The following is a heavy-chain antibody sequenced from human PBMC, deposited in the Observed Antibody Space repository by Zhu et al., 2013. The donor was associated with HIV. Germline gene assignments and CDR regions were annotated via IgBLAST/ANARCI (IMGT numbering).Heavy chain of an antibody. CDR1: GGTFSSYA. J-gene: IGHJ4*02. V-gene: IGHV1-69*06. Sequence: QVQLVQSGAEVKKPGSSVKVSCKASGGTFSSYAISWVRQAPGQGLEWMGGIIPIFGTANYAQKFQGRVTITADKSTSTAYMELSSLRSEDTAVYYCASIFWSGYWTPIDYWGQGTLVTVSS. CDR3: ASIFWSGYWTPIDY. CDR2: IIPIFGTA. D-gene: IGHD3-3*01.